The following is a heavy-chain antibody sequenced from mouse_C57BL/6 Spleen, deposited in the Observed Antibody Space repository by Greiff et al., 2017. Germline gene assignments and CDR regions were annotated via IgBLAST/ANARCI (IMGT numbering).Heavy chain of an antibody. Sequence: EVQLQQSGAELVRPGASVKLSCTASGFNIKDYYMHWVKQRPEQSLEWIGRIDPEDGDTEYAPKFQGKATMTADTSSNTAYLQLSSLTSEDTAVYYCTTMGLRRGLSYYAMDYWGQGTSVTVSS. CDR2: IDPEDGDT. CDR3: TTMGLRRGLSYYAMDY. V-gene: IGHV14-1*01. CDR1: GFNIKDYY. J-gene: IGHJ4*01. D-gene: IGHD2-4*01.